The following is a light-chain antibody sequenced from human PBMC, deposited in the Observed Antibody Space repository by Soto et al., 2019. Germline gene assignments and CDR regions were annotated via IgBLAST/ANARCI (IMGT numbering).Light chain of an antibody. CDR2: EGS. CDR3: CSYAGSSTVV. J-gene: IGLJ2*01. V-gene: IGLV2-23*01. Sequence: QSALTQPASVSGSPGQSITISCTGTSSDVGSYNLVSWYQQHPGKAPKLMIYEGSKRPSGISNRFSVSKSGNTASLTISGLQAEDEADYYCCSYAGSSTVVFGGGTKFTVL. CDR1: SSDVGSYNL.